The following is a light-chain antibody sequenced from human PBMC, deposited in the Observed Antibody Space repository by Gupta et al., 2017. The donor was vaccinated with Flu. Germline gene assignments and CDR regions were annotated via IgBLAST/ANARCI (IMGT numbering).Light chain of an antibody. CDR3: QKYNSAPPT. Sequence: DIRMTQSPSSLSASVGDRGTNHCRASQGISNYLAWYQQKPGKVPKLLIYAESTLQSGVPSRFSGGGSGTDFTLTISSLQPEDVATYYCQKYNSAPPTFGGGTKVEIK. V-gene: IGKV1-27*01. CDR2: AES. CDR1: QGISNY. J-gene: IGKJ4*01.